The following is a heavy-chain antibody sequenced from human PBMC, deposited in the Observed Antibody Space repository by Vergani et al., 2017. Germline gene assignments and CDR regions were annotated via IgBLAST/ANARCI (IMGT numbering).Heavy chain of an antibody. J-gene: IGHJ4*02. CDR1: GFTFSSYR. CDR3: ACVGATWRGLDY. V-gene: IGHV3-21*01. Sequence: EVQLVESGGGLVKPGGSLRLSCAASGFTFSSYRMNWVRQAPGKGLEWVSSISSSSSYIYYADSVKGRFTISRDNAKNSLYLQMNSLRAEDTAVYYCACVGATWRGLDYWGQGTLVTVSS. CDR2: ISSSSSYI. D-gene: IGHD1-26*01.